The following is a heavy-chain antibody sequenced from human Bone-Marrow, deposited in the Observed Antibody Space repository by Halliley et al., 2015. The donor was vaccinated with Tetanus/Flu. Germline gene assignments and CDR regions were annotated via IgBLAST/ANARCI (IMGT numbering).Heavy chain of an antibody. Sequence: QLVQSGAEVKKPGASMKVPCKASGYSFNDYGITWMRQAPGQGPEWMGWISAYNGNTKYSERLQGRLIMTTDTSTSTAYMELRSLRSDDTAVYYCARGQAGGTFGASDYWGQGTLVTVSS. V-gene: IGHV1-18*01. J-gene: IGHJ4*02. D-gene: IGHD3-16*01. CDR3: ARGQAGGTFGASDY. CDR2: ISAYNGNT. CDR1: GYSFNDYG.